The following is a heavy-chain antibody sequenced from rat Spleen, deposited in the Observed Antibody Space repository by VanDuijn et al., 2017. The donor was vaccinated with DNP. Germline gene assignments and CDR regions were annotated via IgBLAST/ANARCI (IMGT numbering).Heavy chain of an antibody. V-gene: IGHV5-7*01. D-gene: IGHD1-3*01. Sequence: EVQLVESGGGLVQPGRSLKLSCAASGFTFSDYNMAWVRQAPKKGLEWVATISYDGSSTYYLDSVKGRFTISRDNAKSTLYLQMDSLRSEDTATYYCATTVAFDYWGQGVMVTVSS. J-gene: IGHJ2*01. CDR1: GFTFSDYN. CDR2: ISYDGSST. CDR3: ATTVAFDY.